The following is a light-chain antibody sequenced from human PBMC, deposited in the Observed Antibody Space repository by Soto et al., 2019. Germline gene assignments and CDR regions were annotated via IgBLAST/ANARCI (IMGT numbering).Light chain of an antibody. CDR1: SGAIGSYNR. Sequence: QSVLTQPAFLSGSPGQSITISCTGTSGAIGSYNRVSWYQQHPGKAPKRIIYEVTAPPSGASNRSSRSKSGNTAALTIAGLQAEEEAEYYCSSFSNINTRAGVFGTGTKVTVL. CDR2: EVT. CDR3: SSFSNINTRAGV. V-gene: IGLV2-14*01. J-gene: IGLJ1*01.